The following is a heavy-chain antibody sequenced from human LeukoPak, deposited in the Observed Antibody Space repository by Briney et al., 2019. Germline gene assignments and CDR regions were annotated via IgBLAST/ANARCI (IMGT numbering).Heavy chain of an antibody. CDR3: ARGLRSSY. V-gene: IGHV4-34*01. J-gene: IGHJ4*02. CDR1: GVSFSGYY. CDR2: INHSGST. Sequence: SETLSLTCAVYGVSFSGYYCSWIRQPPGKGLEWIGEINHSGSTNYNPSLESRVTISVDTSKNQFSLKPSSVTAADTAVYYCARGLRSSYWDQGTLVTVSS. D-gene: IGHD4-17*01.